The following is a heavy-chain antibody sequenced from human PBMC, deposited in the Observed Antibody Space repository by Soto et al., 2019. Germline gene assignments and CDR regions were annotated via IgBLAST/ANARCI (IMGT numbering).Heavy chain of an antibody. V-gene: IGHV3-23*01. D-gene: IGHD1-7*01. Sequence: QPGGSLRLSCATSGFTFNTYGMAWVRQAPGKGLARVSAILGTGDRVSYVDSVKGRFTISRDNSKNTLYLQMNSLRADDTAIYYCAKYFNTGTSSTYDSWGQGTLVTVSS. CDR2: ILGTGDRV. CDR3: AKYFNTGTSSTYDS. CDR1: GFTFNTYG. J-gene: IGHJ4*02.